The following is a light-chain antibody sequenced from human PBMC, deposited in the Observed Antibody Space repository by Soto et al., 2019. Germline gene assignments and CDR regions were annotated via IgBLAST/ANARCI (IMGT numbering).Light chain of an antibody. Sequence: EIVLTQSPGTLSVSPGERATLSCRASQTISSDYLAWYQQKPGQAPSLLIYGTSSRATGIPDRFSGSGSGTDCTLTISRLEHEDSAIYYCQQYVGWTFGQGTKGEIK. V-gene: IGKV3-20*01. CDR3: QQYVGWT. CDR1: QTISSDY. J-gene: IGKJ1*01. CDR2: GTS.